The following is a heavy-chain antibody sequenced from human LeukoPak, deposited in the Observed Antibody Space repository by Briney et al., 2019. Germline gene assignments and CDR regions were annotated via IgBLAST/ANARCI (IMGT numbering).Heavy chain of an antibody. CDR1: GYTFTSYG. CDR3: ARDTYYYDSSGYYYGDY. Sequence: GASVTVSCKASGYTFTSYGISWVRQAPGQGLEWMGWISAYNGNTNYAQKLQGRVTMTTDTSTSTAYMELRSLRSDDAAVYYCARDTYYYDSSGYYYGDYWGQGTLVTVSS. J-gene: IGHJ4*02. D-gene: IGHD3-22*01. CDR2: ISAYNGNT. V-gene: IGHV1-18*01.